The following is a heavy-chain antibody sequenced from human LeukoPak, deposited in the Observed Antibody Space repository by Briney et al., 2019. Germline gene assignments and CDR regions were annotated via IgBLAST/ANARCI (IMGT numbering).Heavy chain of an antibody. Sequence: GGSLRLSCAASGFTFSSYGMHWVRQAPGKGLEWVAVISYDGSNKYYADSVKGRFTISRDNSKNTLYLQMNSLRVEDTAVYYCARDLANTHTTGSTYDGFDIWGQGTMVTVSS. J-gene: IGHJ3*02. D-gene: IGHD1-1*01. V-gene: IGHV3-30*03. CDR1: GFTFSSYG. CDR2: ISYDGSNK. CDR3: ARDLANTHTTGSTYDGFDI.